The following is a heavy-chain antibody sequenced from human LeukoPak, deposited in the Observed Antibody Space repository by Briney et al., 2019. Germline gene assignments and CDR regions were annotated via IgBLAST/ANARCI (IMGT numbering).Heavy chain of an antibody. CDR1: GYTFTSYG. D-gene: IGHD5-18*01. CDR2: IGAYNGNT. CDR3: AREQGGPSYGYLPTPPDY. Sequence: ASVKVSCKAFGYTFTSYGISWVRQAPGQGLEWMGWIGAYNGNTNYAQKLQGRVPMTTDTYTSTAYIELRSLRSDDTDVYYCAREQGGPSYGYLPTPPDYWGQGTLVTVSS. V-gene: IGHV1-18*01. J-gene: IGHJ4*02.